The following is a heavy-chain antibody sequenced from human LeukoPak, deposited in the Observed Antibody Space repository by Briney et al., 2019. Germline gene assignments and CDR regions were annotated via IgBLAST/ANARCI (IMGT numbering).Heavy chain of an antibody. CDR1: GGSISSSNW. Sequence: SETLSLTCAVSGGSISSSNWWSWVRQPPGKGLEWIGEIYHSGSTNYNPSLKSRVTISVDKSKNQFSLKLSSVTAADTAVYYCASAECGGDCYSRDYYYYYMDVWGKGTTVTVSS. V-gene: IGHV4-4*02. CDR3: ASAECGGDCYSRDYYYYYMDV. D-gene: IGHD2-21*02. CDR2: IYHSGST. J-gene: IGHJ6*03.